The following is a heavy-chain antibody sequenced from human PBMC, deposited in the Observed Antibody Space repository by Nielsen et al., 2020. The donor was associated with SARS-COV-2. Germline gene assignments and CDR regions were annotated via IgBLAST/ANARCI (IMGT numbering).Heavy chain of an antibody. Sequence: GESLKISCKASGFDFTNYWIGWVRQMPGKGLEWVGVIYPRDSDTRYSPSFQDQVTISFDKSITTAYLHWSSLQASDSAMYYCARLQSSTGGGMDVWGQGTAVTVSS. J-gene: IGHJ6*02. CDR1: GFDFTNYW. CDR2: IYPRDSDT. D-gene: IGHD6-13*01. CDR3: ARLQSSTGGGMDV. V-gene: IGHV5-51*01.